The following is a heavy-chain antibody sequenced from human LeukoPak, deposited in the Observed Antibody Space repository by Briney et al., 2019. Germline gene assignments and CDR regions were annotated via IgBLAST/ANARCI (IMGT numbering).Heavy chain of an antibody. CDR3: ARRPDYGGTPTFDY. D-gene: IGHD4-23*01. CDR2: IYSDGST. Sequence: GGSLRLSCAASGLTVSSTYMSWVRQAPGKGLEWVSVIYSDGSTYYADSVKGRFTVSRDNSKNTVYLQMNSLRAEDTAVYFCARRPDYGGTPTFDYWGQGTLVTVSS. CDR1: GLTVSSTY. V-gene: IGHV3-66*01. J-gene: IGHJ4*02.